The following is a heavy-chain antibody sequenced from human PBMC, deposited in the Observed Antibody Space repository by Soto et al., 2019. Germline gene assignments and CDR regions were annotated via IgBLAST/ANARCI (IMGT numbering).Heavy chain of an antibody. V-gene: IGHV4-39*01. CDR3: ATNYSYYYYYGMAV. CDR2: IYYSGST. Sequence: PSETLSLTCTASGGTISSSSYYWGWLRPPPGKGLEWFGSIYYSGSTYYNPSLKSRVTISVDTSKKQFFLRMSSVTAAATADYYCATNYSYYYYYGMAVWGQGTTVTVSS. CDR1: GGTISSSSYY. J-gene: IGHJ6*02. D-gene: IGHD2-15*01.